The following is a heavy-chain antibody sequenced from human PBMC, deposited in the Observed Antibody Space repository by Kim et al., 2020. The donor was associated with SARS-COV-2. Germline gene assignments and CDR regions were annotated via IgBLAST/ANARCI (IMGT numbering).Heavy chain of an antibody. CDR3: ASPHPLSKGFYWYFDL. CDR2: IDYSGSS. CDR1: GVSISSSSFY. Sequence: SETLSLTCTVSGVSISSSSFYWGWIRQPPGKGLEWVGSIDYSGSSYYSPPLKSRITISVDTSKNQFSLKLRSVTAADTALYYCASPHPLSKGFYWYFDL. V-gene: IGHV4-39*01. J-gene: IGHJ2*01. D-gene: IGHD2-15*01.